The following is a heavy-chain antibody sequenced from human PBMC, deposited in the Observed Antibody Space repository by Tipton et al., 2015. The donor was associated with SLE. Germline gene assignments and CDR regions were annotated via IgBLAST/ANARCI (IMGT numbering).Heavy chain of an antibody. CDR1: GASMNSGSYS. D-gene: IGHD1-26*01. CDR2: IDSSGNT. CDR3: ARETGTYYSTWFDS. Sequence: PGLVKPSETLSLTCSVSGASMNSGSYSWHWIRQPAGKALQWLGHIDSSGNTYYNPSLRSRVSISVDVSRNQFSLTLNSVTAADTATYSCARETGTYYSTWFDSWGQGTLVTVSS. V-gene: IGHV4-61*02. J-gene: IGHJ5*01.